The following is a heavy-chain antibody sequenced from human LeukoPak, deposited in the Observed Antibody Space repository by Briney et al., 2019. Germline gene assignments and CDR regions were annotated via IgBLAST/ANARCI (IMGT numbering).Heavy chain of an antibody. CDR2: ISGSGGST. D-gene: IGHD2-21*01. V-gene: IGHV3-23*01. CDR3: AKGSGATRPYYFDY. CDR1: GFTLDNSA. J-gene: IGHJ4*02. Sequence: GASLRLSCAASGFTLDNSAMSWVRQAPGGGLEWVSAISGSGGSTYSADSVKGRFSISRDNSKNTLFLQMSSLRAEDTAVYYCAKGSGATRPYYFDYWGQGTLVTVSS.